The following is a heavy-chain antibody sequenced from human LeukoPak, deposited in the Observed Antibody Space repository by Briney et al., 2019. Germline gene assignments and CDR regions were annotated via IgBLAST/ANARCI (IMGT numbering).Heavy chain of an antibody. V-gene: IGHV4-31*03. CDR3: ARFNYIGWFDP. CDR2: IYYSGST. Sequence: SETLSLTCTVSGGSISSGGYYWSWIRQHPGKGLEWIGYIYYSGSTYYNPSLESRVTISVDTSKNQFSLKLSSVTAADTAVYYCARFNYIGWFDPWGQGTLVTVSS. CDR1: GGSISSGGYY. D-gene: IGHD1-7*01. J-gene: IGHJ5*02.